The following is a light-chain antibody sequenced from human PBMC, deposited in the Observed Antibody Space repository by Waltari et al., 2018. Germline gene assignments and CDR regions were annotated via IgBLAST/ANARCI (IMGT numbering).Light chain of an antibody. CDR1: SSNIGTNY. Sequence: QSVLTQPPSVSAAPGQRVTISCSGGSSNIGTNYVSWYRQFPGTAPKLLIYENTERPSGLPGRFSGSKSGTSATLDITGRQAGDEADYYCGTWDSSLSGAVFGGGTHLTVL. CDR2: ENT. J-gene: IGLJ7*01. CDR3: GTWDSSLSGAV. V-gene: IGLV1-51*02.